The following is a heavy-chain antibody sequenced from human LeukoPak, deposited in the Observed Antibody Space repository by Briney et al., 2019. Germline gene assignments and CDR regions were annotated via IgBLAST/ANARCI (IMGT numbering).Heavy chain of an antibody. J-gene: IGHJ4*02. CDR2: ISAYNGNT. D-gene: IGHD1-26*01. V-gene: IGHV1-18*01. CDR3: ARGVSGVAWMDY. CDR1: GYTFTNYG. Sequence: ASVKVSCKASGYTFTNYGISWVRQAPGQGLEWMGWISAYNGNTNYAQNLQGRVTMTTDTSTSTAYMELRSLKSDDTAVYYCARGVSGVAWMDYWGQGTLVTVSS.